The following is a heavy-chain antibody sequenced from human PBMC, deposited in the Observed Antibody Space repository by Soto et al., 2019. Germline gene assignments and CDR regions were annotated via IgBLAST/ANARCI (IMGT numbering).Heavy chain of an antibody. D-gene: IGHD1-26*01. Sequence: QVQLVQSGAEVKKPGSSVKVSCKASGGTFSIYTISWVRQAPGQGLEWMGGSANSAQKFQGRLTVTADESTSTVYLELSSLTSEDTAVYYCARAIKRWEVHSYFDFWGQGTLVTVSS. CDR3: ARAIKRWEVHSYFDF. J-gene: IGHJ4*02. CDR2: SA. V-gene: IGHV1-69*01. CDR1: GGTFSIYT.